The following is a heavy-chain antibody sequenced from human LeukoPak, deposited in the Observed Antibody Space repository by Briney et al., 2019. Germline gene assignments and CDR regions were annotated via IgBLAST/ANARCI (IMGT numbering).Heavy chain of an antibody. CDR1: GFTFSSYA. CDR3: ARDDRWFGELSNYGMDV. J-gene: IGHJ6*02. CDR2: ISYDGSNK. D-gene: IGHD3-10*01. Sequence: GRSLRLSCAASGFTFSSYAMHWVRQAPGKALEWVAVISYDGSNKYYADSVKCRFTISRDNSKNTLYLQMNSLRAEDTAVYYCARDDRWFGELSNYGMDVWGQGTTVTVSS. V-gene: IGHV3-30-3*01.